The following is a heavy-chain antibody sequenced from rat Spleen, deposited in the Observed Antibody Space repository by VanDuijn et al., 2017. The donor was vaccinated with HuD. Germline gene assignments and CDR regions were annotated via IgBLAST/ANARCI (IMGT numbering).Heavy chain of an antibody. Sequence: QVQLKESGPGLVQHSQTLSLTCTVPGFSLTSYHVHRVRQPSGQGLEWRGMIWTDGSTYYNSALKSRLGISRDTSKSQVFLKMNSLQTEDTAIYYCTRDGTEGIDYWCQGVMVTVSS. V-gene: IGHV2-30*01. D-gene: IGHD1-11*01. CDR3: TRDGTEGIDY. CDR2: IWTDGST. CDR1: GFSLTSYH. J-gene: IGHJ2*01.